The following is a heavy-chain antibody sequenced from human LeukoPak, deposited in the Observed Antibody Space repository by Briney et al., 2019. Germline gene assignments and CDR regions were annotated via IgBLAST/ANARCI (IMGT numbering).Heavy chain of an antibody. CDR2: IYHSGST. J-gene: IGHJ5*02. Sequence: SQTLSLTCTVSGGSISSGGYYWSWIRQPPGKGLEWIGYIYHSGSTYYNPSLKSRVTISVDRSKNQFSLKLSSVTAADTAVYYCARSNYDFWSGYYMGAANWFDPWGQGTLVTVSS. V-gene: IGHV4-30-2*01. CDR3: ARSNYDFWSGYYMGAANWFDP. D-gene: IGHD3-3*01. CDR1: GGSISSGGYY.